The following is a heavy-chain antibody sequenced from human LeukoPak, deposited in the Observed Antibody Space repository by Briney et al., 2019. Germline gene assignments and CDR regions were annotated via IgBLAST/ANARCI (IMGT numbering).Heavy chain of an antibody. CDR1: GRSFSGYY. V-gene: IGHV4-34*01. D-gene: IGHD5-12*01. Sequence: SETLSLTCAVYGRSFSGYYWSWIRQPPGKGLEWIGEINHSGSTNYNPSLKSRVTISVDTSKNQFSLKLSSVTAADTAVYYCARGYSTGYSGYDHFDYWGQGTLVTVSS. CDR2: INHSGST. J-gene: IGHJ4*02. CDR3: ARGYSTGYSGYDHFDY.